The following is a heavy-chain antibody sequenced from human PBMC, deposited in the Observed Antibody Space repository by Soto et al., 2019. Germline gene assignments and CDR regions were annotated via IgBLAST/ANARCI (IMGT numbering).Heavy chain of an antibody. CDR3: ARDGPSYHASRMDV. V-gene: IGHV3-53*04. CDR2: LHSGGDT. D-gene: IGHD2-2*01. J-gene: IGHJ6*02. Sequence: EVQLVESGGGLVQPGGSLRLSCVASGIPVSSNYMTWVRQAPGKGLEWVSVLHSGGDTYYANSVKGRFTISRHDSTNTLFLQMNSLTAEDTAVNYCARDGPSYHASRMDVWGQGTTVTVSS. CDR1: GIPVSSNY.